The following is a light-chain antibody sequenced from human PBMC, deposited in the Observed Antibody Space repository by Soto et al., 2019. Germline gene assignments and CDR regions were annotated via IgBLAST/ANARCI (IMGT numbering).Light chain of an antibody. CDR2: DVS. V-gene: IGLV2-14*03. Sequence: QSVLTQPASVSGSPGQSITISCTGTSSDVGGYNYVSWYQHHPGKPPKLMIYDVSNRPSGISNRFSGSKSGNTASLTIFGLQAEDEADYYCTSYTSSSTVLFGGGTKLTVL. CDR1: SSDVGGYNY. CDR3: TSYTSSSTVL. J-gene: IGLJ3*02.